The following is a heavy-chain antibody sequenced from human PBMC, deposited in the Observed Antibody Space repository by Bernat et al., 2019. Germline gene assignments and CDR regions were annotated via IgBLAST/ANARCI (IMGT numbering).Heavy chain of an antibody. Sequence: QVQLVQSGAEVKKPGSSVKVSCKASGGTFSSYAISWVRQAPGQGLEWMGGIIPIFGTANYAQKFQGRVTMTADESTSTAYMELSSLRSEDTAVYYCARGSFIRDYYDSSGRSDAFDIWGQGTMVTVSS. J-gene: IGHJ3*02. CDR1: GGTFSSYA. D-gene: IGHD3-22*01. V-gene: IGHV1-69*01. CDR3: ARGSFIRDYYDSSGRSDAFDI. CDR2: IIPIFGTA.